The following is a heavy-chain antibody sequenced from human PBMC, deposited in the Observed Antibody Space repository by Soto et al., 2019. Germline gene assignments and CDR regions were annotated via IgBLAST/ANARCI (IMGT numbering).Heavy chain of an antibody. CDR2: INAGNGNT. Sequence: QVQLVQSGAEVKKPGASVKVSCKASGYTFTSYTMHWVRQAPGQGLEWMGWINAGNGNTQSSQKFQGRVTITRDTSASTDYMELSSLRSEDTAVYYCARNLVVVVDGTRALGYWGQGTLVTVSS. J-gene: IGHJ4*02. V-gene: IGHV1-3*01. D-gene: IGHD2-15*01. CDR3: ARNLVVVVDGTRALGY. CDR1: GYTFTSYT.